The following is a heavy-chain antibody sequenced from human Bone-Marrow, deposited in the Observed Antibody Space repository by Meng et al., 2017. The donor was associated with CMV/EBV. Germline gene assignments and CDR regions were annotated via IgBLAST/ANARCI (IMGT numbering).Heavy chain of an antibody. Sequence: GESLKISCAVSGFTFSSYEMNWVRQAPGKGLEWVSYISSSGSTIKYADSVKGRFTISRDNAKNSLSLQMNSLRGEDTAVYYCAKLRRGVIAPAAIRPYYGMDVWGQGTTVTVSS. D-gene: IGHD2-2*02. J-gene: IGHJ6*02. CDR3: AKLRRGVIAPAAIRPYYGMDV. CDR2: ISSSGSTI. V-gene: IGHV3-48*03. CDR1: GFTFSSYE.